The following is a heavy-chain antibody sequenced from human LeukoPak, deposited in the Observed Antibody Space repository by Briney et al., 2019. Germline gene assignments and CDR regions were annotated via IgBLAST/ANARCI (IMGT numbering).Heavy chain of an antibody. J-gene: IGHJ4*02. D-gene: IGHD2-2*01. CDR3: ASDPPYTSSSAW. CDR2: IHSGGTT. V-gene: IGHV3-53*01. Sequence: PGGSLRLSCAASGFTVSNNFMSWVRQAPGKGLEWVSVIHSGGTTYYADSVKGRFTISRDNSRNTLYLQMNSLRAEDTAVYYCASDPPYTSSSAWWGQGTLVTVSS. CDR1: GFTVSNNF.